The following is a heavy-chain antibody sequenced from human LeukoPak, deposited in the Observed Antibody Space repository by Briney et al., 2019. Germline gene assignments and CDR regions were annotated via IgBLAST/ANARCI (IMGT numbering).Heavy chain of an antibody. CDR1: GGSISSYY. V-gene: IGHV4-4*07. CDR2: IYTSGST. Sequence: SETLSLTCTVSGGSISSYYWSWIRQPAGKGLEWIGRIYTSGSTNYNPSLKSRVTISVDTSKNQFSLKLSSVTAADTAVYYCARGGSYVWGSYRLKSWFDPWGQGTLVTVFS. D-gene: IGHD3-16*02. J-gene: IGHJ5*02. CDR3: ARGGSYVWGSYRLKSWFDP.